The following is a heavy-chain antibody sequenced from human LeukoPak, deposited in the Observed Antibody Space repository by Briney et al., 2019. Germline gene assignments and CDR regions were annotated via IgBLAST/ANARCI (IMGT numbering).Heavy chain of an antibody. CDR3: ARGHFDWLLYGDY. CDR1: GYTLTELS. V-gene: IGHV1-24*01. D-gene: IGHD3-9*01. Sequence: ASVKVPCKVSGYTLTELSMHWVRQAPGKGLEWMGGFDPEDGETVYAQKFQGRVTMTRDTSTSTVYMELSSLRSEDTAVYYCARGHFDWLLYGDYWGQGTLVTVSS. CDR2: FDPEDGET. J-gene: IGHJ4*02.